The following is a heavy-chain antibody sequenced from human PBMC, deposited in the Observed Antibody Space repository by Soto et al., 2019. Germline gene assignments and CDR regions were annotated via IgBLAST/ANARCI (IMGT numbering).Heavy chain of an antibody. CDR2: IYPGDSDT. CDR1: GYSFTSYW. D-gene: IGHD3-10*01. J-gene: IGHJ6*02. Sequence: GESLKISCKGSGYSFTSYWIGWVRQMPGKGLEWMGIIYPGDSDTRYSPSFQGQVTISADKSISTAYLQWSSLKASDTAMYYCARLLGITMVRGVMKSYYGMDVWGQGTTVTVSS. CDR3: ARLLGITMVRGVMKSYYGMDV. V-gene: IGHV5-51*01.